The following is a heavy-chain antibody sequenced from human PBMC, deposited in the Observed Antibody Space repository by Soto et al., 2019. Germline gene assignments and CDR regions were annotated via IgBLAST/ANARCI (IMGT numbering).Heavy chain of an antibody. CDR3: ARGRDGSNYYFDY. V-gene: IGHV1-69*01. J-gene: IGHJ4*02. Sequence: QVQLVQSGPEVKKPGSSVTVSCKASGDTFSDSVTSWVRQAPGQGLEWMGGIVPIFGKANLAEKFQDRVTITADESTSTAYMKLSSLRSEDTAVYYCARGRDGSNYYFDYWGQGTLVTVSS. CDR1: GDTFSDSV. D-gene: IGHD3-10*01. CDR2: IVPIFGKA.